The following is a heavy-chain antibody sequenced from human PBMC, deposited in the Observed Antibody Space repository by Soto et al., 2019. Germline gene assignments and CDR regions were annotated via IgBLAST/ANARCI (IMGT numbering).Heavy chain of an antibody. CDR3: ARDRGYDILTGYSVGWFDP. J-gene: IGHJ5*02. CDR2: ISAYNGNT. Sequence: QVQLVQSGAEVKKPGASVKVSCKASGYTFTSYGISWVRQAPGQGLEWMGWISAYNGNTNYAQKLQGRVTMTTDTSTSTAYMELRSLRSDDTAVYYCARDRGYDILTGYSVGWFDPWGQGTLVTVSS. V-gene: IGHV1-18*01. D-gene: IGHD3-9*01. CDR1: GYTFTSYG.